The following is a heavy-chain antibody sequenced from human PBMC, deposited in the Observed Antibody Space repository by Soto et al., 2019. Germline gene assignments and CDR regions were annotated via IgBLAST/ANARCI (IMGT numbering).Heavy chain of an antibody. J-gene: IGHJ4*02. Sequence: EVQLVESGGGLVQPGGSLRLSCAASGFTFSSYSMNWVRQAPGKGLEWVSYISSSSSTIYYADSVKGRFTISRDNAKNSLYLQRNSLRDEDTAVYYCARDTVGAAEDYWGQGTLVTVSS. V-gene: IGHV3-48*02. D-gene: IGHD1-26*01. CDR1: GFTFSSYS. CDR2: ISSSSSTI. CDR3: ARDTVGAAEDY.